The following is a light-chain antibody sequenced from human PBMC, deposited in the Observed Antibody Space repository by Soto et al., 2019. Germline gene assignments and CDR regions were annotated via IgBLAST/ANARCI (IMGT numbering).Light chain of an antibody. Sequence: QSVLTQPASMSGSPGQSITISCTGTTNDIGDYNYVSWYQQHPGKAPKLIIYEVSKRPSGVSNRFSGSKSGNTASLTISGLQAEDESDYYCSSYTSSGTLYVFGTGTRSPS. V-gene: IGLV2-14*01. CDR2: EVS. J-gene: IGLJ1*01. CDR3: SSYTSSGTLYV. CDR1: TNDIGDYNY.